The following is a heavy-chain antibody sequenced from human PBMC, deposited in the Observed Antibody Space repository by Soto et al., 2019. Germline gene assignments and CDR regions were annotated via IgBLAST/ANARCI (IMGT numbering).Heavy chain of an antibody. D-gene: IGHD1-1*01. Sequence: EVQILESGGGLVQPGGSLRLSCAASGFTFSSSAMNWVRQAPGEGLEWVSVISGSDGSTYYADSVKGRFTISRDNFKNTLYLDMNSLRAEDTAVYYCAKSLNINWKNWFDPWGQGTLVTVSS. J-gene: IGHJ5*02. V-gene: IGHV3-23*01. CDR2: ISGSDGST. CDR1: GFTFSSSA. CDR3: AKSLNINWKNWFDP.